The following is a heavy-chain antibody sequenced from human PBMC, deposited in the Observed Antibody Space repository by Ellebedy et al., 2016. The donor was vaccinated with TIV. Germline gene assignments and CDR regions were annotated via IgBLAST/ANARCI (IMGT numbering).Heavy chain of an antibody. J-gene: IGHJ4*02. D-gene: IGHD3-3*01. Sequence: GGSLRLSCAASGFTFSRYAMSWVRQAPGKGLEWVSAIGGSGHTTDYTDSVKGRFTISRDNSKNTLSLQMNNLRAEDTAVYYCAKDPITIFRVVWIYWGQGTLVTVSS. CDR2: IGGSGHTT. CDR3: AKDPITIFRVVWIY. CDR1: GFTFSRYA. V-gene: IGHV3-23*01.